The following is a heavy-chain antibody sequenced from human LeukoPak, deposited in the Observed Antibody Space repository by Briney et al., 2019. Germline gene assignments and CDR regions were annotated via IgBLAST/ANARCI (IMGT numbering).Heavy chain of an antibody. J-gene: IGHJ6*03. CDR2: ISAYNGNT. CDR3: ARDYYGSGSHKKTYYMDV. CDR1: GYTFTSYG. V-gene: IGHV1-18*01. Sequence: ASVKVSCKASGYTFTSYGISWVRQAPGQGLEWMGWISAYNGNTNYAQKLRGRVTMTTDTSTSTAYMELRSLRSDDTAVYYCARDYYGSGSHKKTYYMDVWGKGTTVTVSS. D-gene: IGHD3-10*01.